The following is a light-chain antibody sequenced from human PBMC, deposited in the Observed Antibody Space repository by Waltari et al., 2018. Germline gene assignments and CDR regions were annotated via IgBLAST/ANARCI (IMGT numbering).Light chain of an antibody. CDR1: QSVSTN. Sequence: ELVMTQSPAILSVSPGERATLPCRASQSVSTNLAWYQQKPGQAPRLLIFGASTRATGIPARFSGSGSGTEFTLTISSLQSEDFAIYYCQQYNNWPYTFGQGTKLEIK. CDR3: QQYNNWPYT. J-gene: IGKJ2*01. V-gene: IGKV3-15*01. CDR2: GAS.